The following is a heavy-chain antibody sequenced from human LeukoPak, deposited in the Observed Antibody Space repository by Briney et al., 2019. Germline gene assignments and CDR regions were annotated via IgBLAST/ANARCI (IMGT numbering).Heavy chain of an antibody. J-gene: IGHJ4*02. CDR2: ISGSGGST. CDR3: AKLGHCSSTSCSDY. D-gene: IGHD2-2*01. V-gene: IGHV3-23*01. CDR1: GFTLRSYT. Sequence: GGPLRLSCAASGFTLRSYTMNWVRQAPGKGLEWVSAISGSGGSTYYADSVKGRFTISRDNSKNTLYLQMNSLRAEDTAVYYCAKLGHCSSTSCSDYWGQGALVTVSS.